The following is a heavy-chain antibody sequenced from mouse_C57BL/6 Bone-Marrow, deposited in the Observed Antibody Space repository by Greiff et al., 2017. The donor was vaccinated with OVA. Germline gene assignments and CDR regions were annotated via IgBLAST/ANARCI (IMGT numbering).Heavy chain of an antibody. D-gene: IGHD2-3*01. CDR1: GYTFTSYW. Sequence: VQLQQSGAELVKPGASVKMSCKASGYTFTSYWITWVKQRPGQGLEWIGDIYPGSGSTNYNEKFKSKATLTVDTSSSTAYMQLSSLTSEDSAVYYCARSGIYDGYYDYFDYWGQGTTLTVSS. CDR2: IYPGSGST. CDR3: ARSGIYDGYYDYFDY. J-gene: IGHJ2*01. V-gene: IGHV1-55*01.